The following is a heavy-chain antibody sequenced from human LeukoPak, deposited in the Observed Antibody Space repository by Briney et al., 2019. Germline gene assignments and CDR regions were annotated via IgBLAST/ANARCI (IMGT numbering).Heavy chain of an antibody. CDR1: GYTFTSYA. D-gene: IGHD3-10*01. J-gene: IGHJ6*02. V-gene: IGHV1-3*01. CDR2: INAGNGNT. Sequence: GASVKVSCKASGYTFTSYAMHWVRQAPGQRLEWMGWINAGNGNTKYSQKFQGRVTITRDTSASTAYMELSSLRSEDTAVYYCARVGSYGSGSSFGGMDVWGQGTTVTVSS. CDR3: ARVGSYGSGSSFGGMDV.